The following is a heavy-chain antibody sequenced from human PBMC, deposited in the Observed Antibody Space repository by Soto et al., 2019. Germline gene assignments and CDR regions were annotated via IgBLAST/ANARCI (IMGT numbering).Heavy chain of an antibody. CDR3: ARDKRAEYYDSSGYYPNFDC. V-gene: IGHV1-69*06. J-gene: IGHJ4*02. Sequence: GASVKVSCKASGGTFSSYAISWVRQAPGQGLEWMGGIIPIFGTANYAQKFQGRVTITADKSTSTAYMELSSLRSEDTAVYYCARDKRAEYYDSSGYYPNFDCWGQGTLVTVSS. CDR2: IIPIFGTA. D-gene: IGHD3-22*01. CDR1: GGTFSSYA.